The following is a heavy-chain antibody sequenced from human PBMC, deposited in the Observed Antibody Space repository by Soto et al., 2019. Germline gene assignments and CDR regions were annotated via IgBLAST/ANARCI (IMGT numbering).Heavy chain of an antibody. CDR1: GGTFSSYA. CDR3: ARHKRLGELSSLYNWFDP. CDR2: IIPIFGTA. Sequence: QVQLVQSGAEVKKPGSSVKVSCKASGGTFSSYAISWVRQAPGQGLEWMGGIIPIFGTANYAQKFQGRVTITADESTSTAYMELSSLRSEDTAVYYWARHKRLGELSSLYNWFDPWGQGTLVTVSS. V-gene: IGHV1-69*01. D-gene: IGHD3-16*02. J-gene: IGHJ5*02.